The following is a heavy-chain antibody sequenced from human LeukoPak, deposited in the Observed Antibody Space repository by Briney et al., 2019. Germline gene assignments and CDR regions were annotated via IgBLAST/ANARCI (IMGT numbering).Heavy chain of an antibody. J-gene: IGHJ4*02. CDR2: ISGSGGST. CDR3: ARHRNFGANFAIDY. Sequence: GGSLRLSCAASGFTFSSYAMSWVRQAPGKGLEWVSSISGSGGSTYNADSVKGRFTISRDSSKNTLYLQMNSLRAEDTAIYFCARHRNFGANFAIDYWGQGTLVTVSS. CDR1: GFTFSSYA. V-gene: IGHV3-23*01. D-gene: IGHD4/OR15-4a*01.